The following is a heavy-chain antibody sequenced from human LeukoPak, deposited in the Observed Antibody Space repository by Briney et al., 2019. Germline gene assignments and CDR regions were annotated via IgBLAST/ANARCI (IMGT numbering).Heavy chain of an antibody. V-gene: IGHV3-21*01. CDR3: ARDRPTGASRLFVVQ. Sequence: GGSLRLSCAASGFTFSSYSMTWVRQAPGKGLGWISSMSSGGRYIYYADSVRGRFTISRDNAKNSLSLLMNSLRAEDTAVYYCARDRPTGASRLFVVQWGQGTLVTVSS. CDR2: MSSGGRYI. D-gene: IGHD3-3*01. J-gene: IGHJ4*02. CDR1: GFTFSSYS.